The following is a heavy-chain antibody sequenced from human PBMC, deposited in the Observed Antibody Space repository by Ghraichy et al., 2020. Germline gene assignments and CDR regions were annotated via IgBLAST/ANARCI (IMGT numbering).Heavy chain of an antibody. Sequence: SQTLSLTCTVSGGSINGYYWSWIRQPPGKGLEWIGYIFYSGGTNYNPSLKSRVTISVDTSKNQFSLKMTSMTAADTAMYYCARGERLGLDYWGQGPLVTVSS. D-gene: IGHD3-3*01. CDR1: GGSINGYY. V-gene: IGHV4-59*01. CDR2: IFYSGGT. CDR3: ARGERLGLDY. J-gene: IGHJ4*02.